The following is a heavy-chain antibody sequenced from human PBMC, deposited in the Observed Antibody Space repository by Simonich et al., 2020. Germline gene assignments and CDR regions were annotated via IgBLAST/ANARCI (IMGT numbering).Heavy chain of an antibody. CDR1: GGSISSYY. CDR2: IYYSGGT. Sequence: QVQLQESGPGLVKPSETLSLTCTVSGGSISSYYWSWIRQPPGKGLEWIGYIYYSGGTTYNPSPKSRVTISVDTSKNQFSLKLSSVTAADTAVYYCARHDRWLQFYFDYWGQGTLVTVSS. D-gene: IGHD5-12*01. J-gene: IGHJ4*02. V-gene: IGHV4-59*08. CDR3: ARHDRWLQFYFDY.